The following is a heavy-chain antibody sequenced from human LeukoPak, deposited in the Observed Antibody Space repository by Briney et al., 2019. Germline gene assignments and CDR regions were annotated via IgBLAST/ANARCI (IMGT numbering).Heavy chain of an antibody. CDR2: IYYSGST. CDR3: ARGGIAVYFDP. D-gene: IGHD6-19*01. J-gene: IGHJ5*02. CDR1: GGSVSSGSYY. Sequence: SETLSLTCTVSGGSVSSGSYYWSWIRQPPGKGLEWIGYIYYSGSTNYNPSLKSRVTISVDTSKNRFSLKLSSVTAADTAVYYCARGGIAVYFDPWGQGTLVTVSS. V-gene: IGHV4-61*01.